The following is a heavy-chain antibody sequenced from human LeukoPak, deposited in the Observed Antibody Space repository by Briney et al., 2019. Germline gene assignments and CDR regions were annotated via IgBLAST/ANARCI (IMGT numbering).Heavy chain of an antibody. CDR3: ARRSSSLSHYHYFYMDV. V-gene: IGHV4-4*09. J-gene: IGHJ6*03. D-gene: IGHD6-6*01. Sequence: PSETLSLTCTVSGGSISSFYWNWIRQPPGKGLERIGFIYTRGSTDYSPSLKSRVTISVDTSKNQFSLKLSPVTAADTAVDYSARRSSSLSHYHYFYMDVWGKGTTVTVSS. CDR1: GGSISSFY. CDR2: IYTRGST.